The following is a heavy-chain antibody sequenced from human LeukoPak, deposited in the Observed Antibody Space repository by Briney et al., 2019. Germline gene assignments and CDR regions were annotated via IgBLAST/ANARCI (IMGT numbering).Heavy chain of an antibody. CDR2: ISSSGSTI. CDR1: GFTFSSYE. CDR3: TRHHGSGSYYYYYYMDV. Sequence: GGSLRLSCAASGFTFSSYEMNWVRQAPGKGLEWVSYISSSGSTIYYADSVKGRFTISRDNAKNSLYLQMNSLKTEDTAVYYCTRHHGSGSYYYYYYMDVWGKGTTVTVSS. V-gene: IGHV3-48*03. D-gene: IGHD3-10*01. J-gene: IGHJ6*03.